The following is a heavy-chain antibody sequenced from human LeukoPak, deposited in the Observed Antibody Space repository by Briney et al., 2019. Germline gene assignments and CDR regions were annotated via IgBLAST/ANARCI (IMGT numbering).Heavy chain of an antibody. D-gene: IGHD5-24*01. CDR2: ISSSSSYI. J-gene: IGHJ4*02. CDR1: GFTFSSYS. V-gene: IGHV3-21*01. Sequence: PGGSLRLSCAASGFTFSSYSMNWVRQAPGKGLEWVSSISSSSSYIYYADSVKGRFTIPRDNAKNSLYLQMNSLRAEDTAVYYCARDVEMATNYFDYWGQGTLVTVSS. CDR3: ARDVEMATNYFDY.